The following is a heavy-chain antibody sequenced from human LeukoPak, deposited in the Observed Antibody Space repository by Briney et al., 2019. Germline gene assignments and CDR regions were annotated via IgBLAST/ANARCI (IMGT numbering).Heavy chain of an antibody. CDR1: GFTFSSAW. J-gene: IGHJ6*02. V-gene: IGHV3-74*01. D-gene: IGHD2-21*01. CDR3: TRDYSYAMAV. Sequence: GGSLRLSCAASGFTFSSAWMHRVRQTPGKGLVWVSRINSDGSSTNYADSVKGRFTISRDNAKNMVNLQMNSLRAEDTAIYYCTRDYSYAMAVWGQGTTVTVSS. CDR2: INSDGSST.